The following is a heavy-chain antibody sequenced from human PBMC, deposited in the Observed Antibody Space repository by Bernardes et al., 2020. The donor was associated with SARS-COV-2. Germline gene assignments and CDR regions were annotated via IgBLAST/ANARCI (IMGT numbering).Heavy chain of an antibody. Sequence: GSLRLSCAASGFTFSSYAMSWVRQAPGKGLEWVSAISGSGGSTYYADSVKGRFTISRDNSKNTLYLQMNSLRAEDTAVYYCAKLGGDDFWSGYYSFDYWGQGTLVTVSS. CDR3: AKLGGDDFWSGYYSFDY. J-gene: IGHJ4*02. D-gene: IGHD3-3*01. CDR1: GFTFSSYA. V-gene: IGHV3-23*01. CDR2: ISGSGGST.